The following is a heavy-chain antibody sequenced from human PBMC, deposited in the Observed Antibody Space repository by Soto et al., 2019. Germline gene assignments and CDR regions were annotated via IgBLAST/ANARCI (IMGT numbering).Heavy chain of an antibody. J-gene: IGHJ4*02. CDR1: GFSLSSTRVA. D-gene: IGHD6-19*01. V-gene: IGHV2-5*02. Sequence: QITLKESGPTLVKPTQTLTLTCTFSGFSLSSTRVAVGWIRQPPGKALEWLALIYWDDDKRYSPFLKSRLTITKDTSKNQVVLTMTNMDPVDTATYCCAHSVVAGLGYYFYYWGQGTLGTGSA. CDR2: IYWDDDK. CDR3: AHSVVAGLGYYFYY.